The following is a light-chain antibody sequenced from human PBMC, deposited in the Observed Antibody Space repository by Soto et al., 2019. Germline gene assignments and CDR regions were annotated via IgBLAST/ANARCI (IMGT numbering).Light chain of an antibody. CDR3: QHYNSYSEA. Sequence: DIQMTQSPSTLSGSVGDRVTITCRASQTISSWLAWYQQKPGKAPKLLIYKASTLKSGVPSRFSGSGSATEFTLTISSLQTDDFETYYCQHYNSYSEAFGQGTKV. J-gene: IGKJ1*01. V-gene: IGKV1-5*03. CDR1: QTISSW. CDR2: KAS.